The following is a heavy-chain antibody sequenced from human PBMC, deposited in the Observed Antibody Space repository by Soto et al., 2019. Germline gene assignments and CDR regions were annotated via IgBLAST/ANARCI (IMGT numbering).Heavy chain of an antibody. CDR3: VRDEAHYDILTGSSLGRAFDI. Sequence: QVQLQESGPSLVKPSGTLSLTCVITNASISSSNWWSWVRQAPGKGLEWIGEIYHTGRTNYAPSLKSRFTMSIDKANNSFSLRLNSLTAADTAVYYCVRDEAHYDILTGSSLGRAFDIWGQGTMVTVSS. CDR2: IYHTGRT. V-gene: IGHV4-4*02. J-gene: IGHJ3*02. CDR1: NASISSSNW. D-gene: IGHD3-9*01.